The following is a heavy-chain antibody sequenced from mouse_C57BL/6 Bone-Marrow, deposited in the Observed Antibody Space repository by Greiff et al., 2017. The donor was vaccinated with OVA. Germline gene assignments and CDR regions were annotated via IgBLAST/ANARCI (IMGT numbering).Heavy chain of an antibody. J-gene: IGHJ3*01. CDR1: GFTFSDYG. CDR2: ISSGSSTI. D-gene: IGHD3-3*01. Sequence: EVHLVEPGGGLVKPGGSLKLSCAASGFTFSDYGMHWVRQAPEKGLEWVAYISSGSSTIYYADTVKGRFTIARDNAKNTLFLQMTSLRSEDTAMYSCERGGLGQVAYWGRGPLVTVSA. CDR3: ERGGLGQVAY. V-gene: IGHV5-17*01.